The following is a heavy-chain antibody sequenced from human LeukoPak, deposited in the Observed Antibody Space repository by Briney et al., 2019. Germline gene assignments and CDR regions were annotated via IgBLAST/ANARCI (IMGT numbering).Heavy chain of an antibody. CDR1: GGSISSYY. CDR3: ARLGPYSSSWYGTFDY. Sequence: SETLSLTCTVSGGSISSYYWSWIRQPPGKGLEWIGRIYTSGSTNYNPSLKSRVTMTVDTSKNQFSLKLSSVTAADTAVYYCARLGPYSSSWYGTFDYWGQGTLVTVSS. D-gene: IGHD6-13*01. V-gene: IGHV4-4*07. J-gene: IGHJ4*02. CDR2: IYTSGST.